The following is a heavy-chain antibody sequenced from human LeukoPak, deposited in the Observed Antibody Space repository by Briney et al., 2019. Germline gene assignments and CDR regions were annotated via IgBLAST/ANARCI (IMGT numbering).Heavy chain of an antibody. Sequence: GGSLRLSCAASGFSFSNFAMSWVRQAPGKGLEWVSFISGSGGGTYYVDSVKGRFTISRDNSKNTLYLQMNSLRVEDTAIYYCAKRGFISGSYPFDYWGRGTLVTVSS. J-gene: IGHJ4*02. CDR1: GFSFSNFA. CDR2: ISGSGGGT. V-gene: IGHV3-23*01. D-gene: IGHD1-26*01. CDR3: AKRGFISGSYPFDY.